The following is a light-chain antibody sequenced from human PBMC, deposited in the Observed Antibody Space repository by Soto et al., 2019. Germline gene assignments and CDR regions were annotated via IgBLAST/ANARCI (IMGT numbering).Light chain of an antibody. J-gene: IGLJ1*01. CDR1: SSDVGGYNY. CDR2: EDS. CDR3: SSNAGSNNLV. Sequence: QSALTQPPSASGSPGQSVTISCTGTSSDVGGYNYVSWYQQHPGKAPKLMIYEDSKRPSGVPDRFSGSKSGNTASLTVSGLRAEDEADYYCSSNAGSNNLVFGTGTKLTVL. V-gene: IGLV2-8*01.